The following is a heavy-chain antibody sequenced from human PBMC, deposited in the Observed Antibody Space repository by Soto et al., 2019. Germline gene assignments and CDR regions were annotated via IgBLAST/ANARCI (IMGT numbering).Heavy chain of an antibody. V-gene: IGHV3-48*03. Sequence: PWGSLRLSCAASEFTFSTYEMNWVRQAPGKGLEWLSYISSSGYTMYYADSVKGRFTISRDNARNSLFLQMNSLRAEDTAIYYCARGAGSGYDPTYNWFDPWGQGTLVTVSS. CDR3: ARGAGSGYDPTYNWFDP. D-gene: IGHD5-12*01. J-gene: IGHJ5*02. CDR2: ISSSGYTM. CDR1: EFTFSTYE.